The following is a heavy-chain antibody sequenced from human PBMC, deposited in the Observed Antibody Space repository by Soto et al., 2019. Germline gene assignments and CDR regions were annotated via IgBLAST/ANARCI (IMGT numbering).Heavy chain of an antibody. CDR2: VYYSGST. CDR1: GGSISNYY. CDR3: VRDKLGVDAFDI. V-gene: IGHV4-59*01. D-gene: IGHD7-27*01. J-gene: IGHJ3*02. Sequence: SETLSLTCIVSGGSISNYYWSWIRQPPGKALEWLGYVYYSGSTNYNPSLKSRVTISVDTSKNQFSLRLTSVTAADTAVYYCVRDKLGVDAFDIWGQGTMVTVSS.